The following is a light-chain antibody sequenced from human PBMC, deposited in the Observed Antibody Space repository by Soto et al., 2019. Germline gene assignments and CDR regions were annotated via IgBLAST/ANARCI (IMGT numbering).Light chain of an antibody. CDR1: SSDVGNYKY. Sequence: QSVLTQPASVSGSPGQSITISCTGSSSDVGNYKYVSWYQQHPGKAPKLLIYEVSHRPSGVSNRFSASKSGNTASLTISGLQAEDETTYFCSSYTSSYIYVFGPGTKVTVL. CDR3: SSYTSSYIYV. CDR2: EVS. V-gene: IGLV2-14*01. J-gene: IGLJ1*01.